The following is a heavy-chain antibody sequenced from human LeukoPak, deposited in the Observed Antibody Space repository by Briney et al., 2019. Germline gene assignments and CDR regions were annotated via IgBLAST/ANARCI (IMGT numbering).Heavy chain of an antibody. CDR3: ATVGHCSSTSCYGYYYYGMDV. CDR2: FDPEDGET. V-gene: IGHV1-24*01. CDR1: GYTLTELS. D-gene: IGHD2-2*01. J-gene: IGHJ6*04. Sequence: ASVKVSFKVSGYTLTELSMHWVRQAPGKGGERMGGFDPEDGETIYAQKFQGRLTMTEATSTDTAYMALSSLRSEDTAVYYCATVGHCSSTSCYGYYYYGMDVWGKGTTVTVSS.